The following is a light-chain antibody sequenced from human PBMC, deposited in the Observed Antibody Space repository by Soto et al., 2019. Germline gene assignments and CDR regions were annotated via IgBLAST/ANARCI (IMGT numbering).Light chain of an antibody. J-gene: IGKJ5*01. V-gene: IGKV1-39*01. CDR3: QQTYSSTRS. CDR1: QTISSS. CDR2: AAS. Sequence: DIQMTQSPSSLSASVGDRVTITCRASQTISSSLNWYQQRPGKAPKLLIYAASSLQSGVPSRFSGSASGTDFTLTISSLQPEDFATYYCQQTYSSTRSFGQGTRLEIK.